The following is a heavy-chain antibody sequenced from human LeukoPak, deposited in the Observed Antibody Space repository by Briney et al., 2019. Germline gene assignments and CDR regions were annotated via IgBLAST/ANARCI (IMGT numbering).Heavy chain of an antibody. CDR3: ARAINYYDSSGYYPGGFDYYYMDV. CDR2: IYTSGST. D-gene: IGHD3-22*01. J-gene: IGHJ6*03. CDR1: GGSISSYY. V-gene: IGHV4-4*07. Sequence: PSETLSLTCTVSGGSISSYYWSWIRQPAGKGLEWIGRIYTSGSTNYNPSLKSRVTMPVDTSKNQFSLKLSSVTAADTAVYYCARAINYYDSSGYYPGGFDYYYMDVWGKGTTVTVSS.